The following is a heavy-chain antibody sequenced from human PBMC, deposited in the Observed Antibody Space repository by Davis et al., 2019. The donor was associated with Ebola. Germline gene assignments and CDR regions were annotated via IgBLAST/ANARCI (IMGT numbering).Heavy chain of an antibody. D-gene: IGHD2-21*02. J-gene: IGHJ4*02. CDR3: VKDKMGDFASGLFDF. CDR1: GFTFSTYA. V-gene: IGHV3-23*01. Sequence: PGGSLRLSCAGSGFTFSTYAMTWVRQAPGKGLEWVSRISGSGGDPHYADSVKGRLTISRDNSKNSLYLQMKSLTEEDTALYYCVKDKMGDFASGLFDFWGQGVLVAVSS. CDR2: ISGSGGDP.